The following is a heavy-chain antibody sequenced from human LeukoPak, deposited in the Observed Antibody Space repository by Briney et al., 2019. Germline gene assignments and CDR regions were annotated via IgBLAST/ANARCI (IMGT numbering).Heavy chain of an antibody. CDR2: IIPNLGTT. D-gene: IGHD5-24*01. Sequence: SVKVSCKASGGTSNSHAISWVRQAPGQGLEWMGRIIPNLGTTNRAQNFQDRVTLTADKSTNTAYMELTSLTSDDTAVYYCATMNDGGGYQWGDFFDFWGQGTLVTVSS. V-gene: IGHV1-69*04. CDR3: ATMNDGGGYQWGDFFDF. CDR1: GGTSNSHA. J-gene: IGHJ4*02.